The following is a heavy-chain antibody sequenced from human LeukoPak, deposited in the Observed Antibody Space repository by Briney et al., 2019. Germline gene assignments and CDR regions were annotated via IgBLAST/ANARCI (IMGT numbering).Heavy chain of an antibody. J-gene: IGHJ4*02. CDR1: GGSISSSSYY. D-gene: IGHD1-26*01. CDR3: ASFIVGATTFDY. V-gene: IGHV4-39*07. Sequence: PSETLSLTCTVSGGSISSSSYYWGWIRQPPGKGLEWIGSIYYSGSTYYNPSLKSRVTISVDTSKNQFSLKLSSVTAADTAVYYCASFIVGATTFDYWGQGTLVTVSS. CDR2: IYYSGST.